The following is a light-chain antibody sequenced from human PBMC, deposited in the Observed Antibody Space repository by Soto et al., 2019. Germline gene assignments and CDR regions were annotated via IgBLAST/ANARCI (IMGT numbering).Light chain of an antibody. CDR2: NVS. CDR3: TSYASSSTYV. CDR1: SSDVGGHNS. V-gene: IGLV2-14*01. J-gene: IGLJ1*01. Sequence: QSVLTQPASVSGSPGQSITISCTGTSSDVGGHNSVSWYQQHPGKAPKLMIYNVSKRPSGVSNRFSGSKSGNTASLTISGLLAEDEADYYCTSYASSSTYVFGGGTKVTVL.